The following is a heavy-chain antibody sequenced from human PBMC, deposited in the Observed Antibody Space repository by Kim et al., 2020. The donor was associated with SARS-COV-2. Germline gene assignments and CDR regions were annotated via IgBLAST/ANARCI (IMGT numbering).Heavy chain of an antibody. CDR1: GGSIRSGSYY. D-gene: IGHD3-10*01. CDR2: VYYIGST. V-gene: IGHV4-39*01. J-gene: IGHJ4*02. CDR3: ARHGYYGSGRYYTFYY. Sequence: SETLSLTCTVSGGSIRSGSYYWGWIRQPPGKGLEWIGTVYYIGSTYYNPSLKSRVTVSVDTSKNQFSLKLSSVTAADTAVYYCARHGYYGSGRYYTFYYWGQGTLVTVSS.